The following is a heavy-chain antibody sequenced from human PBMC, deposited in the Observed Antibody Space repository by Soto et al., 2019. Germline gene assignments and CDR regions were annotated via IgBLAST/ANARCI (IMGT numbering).Heavy chain of an antibody. CDR2: IYYSGST. CDR3: ARLLVVPAAIGVAAASDYYYYGMDV. CDR1: GGSISSYY. D-gene: IGHD2-2*01. Sequence: SETLSLTCTVSGGSISSYYWSWIRQPPGKGLEWIGYIYYSGSTNYNPSLKSRVTISVDTSKNQFSLKLSSVTAADTAVYYCARLLVVPAAIGVAAASDYYYYGMDVWGQGTTVTVSS. V-gene: IGHV4-59*08. J-gene: IGHJ6*02.